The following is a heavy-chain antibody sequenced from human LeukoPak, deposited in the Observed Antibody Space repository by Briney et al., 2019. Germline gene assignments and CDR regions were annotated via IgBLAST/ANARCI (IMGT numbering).Heavy chain of an antibody. V-gene: IGHV4-34*01. CDR3: ARRKRERERGGYWFDP. Sequence: SETLSLTCAVNGGSSSAYYCSWVRQPPGKGLEWIGEINRGGRTDYNPSLKSRVTISVDTSKNQFSLKLSSVTAADTAVYYCARRKRERERGGYWFDPWGQGTLVTVSS. J-gene: IGHJ5*02. D-gene: IGHD1-1*01. CDR2: INRGGRT. CDR1: GGSSSAYY.